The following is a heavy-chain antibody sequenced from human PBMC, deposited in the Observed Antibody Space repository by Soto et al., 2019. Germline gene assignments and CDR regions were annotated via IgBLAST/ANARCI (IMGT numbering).Heavy chain of an antibody. J-gene: IGHJ4*02. V-gene: IGHV4-30-4*01. D-gene: IGHD2-2*01. CDR2: IYYSGST. Sequence: PSETLSLTCTVSGGSISSGDYYWSWIRQPPGKGLEWIGYIYYSGSTYYNPSLKSRVTISVDTSKNQFSLKLSSVTAADTAVYYCASSDTVVVPAAMSIWGQGTLVTVSS. CDR1: GGSISSGDYY. CDR3: ASSDTVVVPAAMSI.